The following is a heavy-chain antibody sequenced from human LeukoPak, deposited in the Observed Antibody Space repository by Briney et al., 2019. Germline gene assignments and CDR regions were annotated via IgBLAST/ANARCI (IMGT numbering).Heavy chain of an antibody. D-gene: IGHD4-23*01. CDR2: IYYSGST. Sequence: SETLSLTCTVSGGSISSGGYYWSWIRQHPGKGLEWIGYIYYSGSTYYKPSLKSRVTISVDTSKNQFSLKLSSVTAADTAVYYCARVGGYGGTNFDYWGQGTLVTVSS. CDR3: ARVGGYGGTNFDY. CDR1: GGSISSGGYY. J-gene: IGHJ4*02. V-gene: IGHV4-31*03.